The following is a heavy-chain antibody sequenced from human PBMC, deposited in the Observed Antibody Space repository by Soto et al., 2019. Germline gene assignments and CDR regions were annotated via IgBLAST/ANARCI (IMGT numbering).Heavy chain of an antibody. J-gene: IGHJ4*02. CDR2: ISAYNGNT. CDR3: ARDLGRGKAVAGTKHQFGYYFDY. Sequence: QVQLVQSGAEVKKPGASVKVSCKASGYTFTSYGISWVRQAPGQGREWMGWISAYNGNTNYAQKLQGRVTMTTDTSTSTAYMELRSLRSDDTAVYYCARDLGRGKAVAGTKHQFGYYFDYWGQGTLVTVSS. CDR1: GYTFTSYG. V-gene: IGHV1-18*01. D-gene: IGHD6-19*01.